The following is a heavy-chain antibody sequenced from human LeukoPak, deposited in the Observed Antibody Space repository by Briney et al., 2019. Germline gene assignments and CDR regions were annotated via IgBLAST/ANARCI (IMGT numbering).Heavy chain of an antibody. V-gene: IGHV4-39*01. CDR2: IFYSGTT. Sequence: PSGTLSLTCTVSGGSISSRSYYWGWIRQAPGKGLEWIGTIFYSGTTYYNPSLKSRVTISVDTSKNQFSLKLNSVTAADTAVYYCARRDEWNYRPYFDYWGQGILVTVSS. J-gene: IGHJ4*02. D-gene: IGHD1-7*01. CDR3: ARRDEWNYRPYFDY. CDR1: GGSISSRSYY.